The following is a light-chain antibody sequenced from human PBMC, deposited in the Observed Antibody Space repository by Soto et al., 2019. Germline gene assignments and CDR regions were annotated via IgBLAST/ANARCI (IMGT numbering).Light chain of an antibody. V-gene: IGLV2-11*01. J-gene: IGLJ1*01. Sequence: QSVLTQPRSVSGSPGQAVTISCTGTSSDIGNYNYVSWYQQYPGKAPKLIIYDVSKRPSGIPDRFFGFKFGNTASLTISGLQAEDEADYYCCSYAGSFIFVFGTGTKVTVL. CDR1: SSDIGNYNY. CDR2: DVS. CDR3: CSYAGSFIFV.